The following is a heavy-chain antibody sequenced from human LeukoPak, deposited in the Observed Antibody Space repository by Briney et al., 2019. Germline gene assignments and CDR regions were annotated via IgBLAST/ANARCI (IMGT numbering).Heavy chain of an antibody. CDR3: ARCFFFWSGPPVPTTDYYYYYMDV. J-gene: IGHJ6*03. CDR1: GGTFSSYA. D-gene: IGHD3-3*01. Sequence: VASVKVSCKASGGTFSSYAISWVRQAPGQGLEWMGGIIPIFGTANYAQKFQGRVTITADKSTSTAYMELSSLRSEDTAVYYCARCFFFWSGPPVPTTDYYYYYMDVWGKGTTVTVSS. CDR2: IIPIFGTA. V-gene: IGHV1-69*06.